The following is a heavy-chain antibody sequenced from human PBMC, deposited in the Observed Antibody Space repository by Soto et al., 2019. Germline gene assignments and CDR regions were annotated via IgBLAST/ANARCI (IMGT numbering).Heavy chain of an antibody. CDR1: GYTFTSYD. Sequence: QVQLVQSGAEVKKPGASVKVSCKASGYTFTSYDINWVRQATGQGLEWMGWMNPNSGNTGYAQKFQGRVTMTRNTSLSTASMELSSLRSEDTAVYYCARVLSWASYYDFWSGYYNYYYYGMDVWGQGTTVTVSS. D-gene: IGHD3-3*01. CDR2: MNPNSGNT. CDR3: ARVLSWASYYDFWSGYYNYYYYGMDV. J-gene: IGHJ6*02. V-gene: IGHV1-8*01.